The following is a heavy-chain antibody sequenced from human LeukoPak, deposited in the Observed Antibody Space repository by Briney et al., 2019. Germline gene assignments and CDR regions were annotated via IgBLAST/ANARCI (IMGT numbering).Heavy chain of an antibody. CDR3: ARHRSPLESFHH. J-gene: IGHJ1*01. CDR1: GGSISSYY. CDR2: IYYSGST. D-gene: IGHD3-3*01. Sequence: PSETLSLTCSVSGGSISSYYWSWIRQPPGKGLEWIGYIYYSGSTNYNPSLKSRVTMSVDTSKDQFSLKLSSVNAADTAMYYCARHRSPLESFHHWGQGTLVTVSS. V-gene: IGHV4-59*08.